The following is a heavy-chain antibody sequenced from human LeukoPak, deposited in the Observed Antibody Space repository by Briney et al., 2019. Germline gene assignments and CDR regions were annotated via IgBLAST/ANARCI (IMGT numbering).Heavy chain of an antibody. Sequence: GGSLRLFCAASGFTFSSYWMHWVRQAPGKGLVWVSRIYSDGSSYTADSVKGRFTISRDNAKDTLYLQMNSLRVEDTAVYYCAGGGGIYGLWDYWGQGTLVTVSS. CDR3: AGGGGIYGLWDY. D-gene: IGHD1-26*01. CDR1: GFTFSSYW. V-gene: IGHV3-74*03. CDR2: IYSDGSSY. J-gene: IGHJ4*02.